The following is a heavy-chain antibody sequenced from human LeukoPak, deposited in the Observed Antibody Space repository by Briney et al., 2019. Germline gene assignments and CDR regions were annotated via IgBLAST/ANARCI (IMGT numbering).Heavy chain of an antibody. CDR2: IRCDGSNK. D-gene: IGHD3-16*02. CDR3: AKDLGYDYVWGSYRYSPYYYGMDV. Sequence: PGGSLRLSCAASGFTFSSYGMHWVRQAPGKGLEWVAFIRCDGSNKYYADSVKGRFTISRDNSKNTLYLQMNSLRAEDTAVYYCAKDLGYDYVWGSYRYSPYYYGMDVWGQGTTVTVSS. J-gene: IGHJ6*02. CDR1: GFTFSSYG. V-gene: IGHV3-30*02.